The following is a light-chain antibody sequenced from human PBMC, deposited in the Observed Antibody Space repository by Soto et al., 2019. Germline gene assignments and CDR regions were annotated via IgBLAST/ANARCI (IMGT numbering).Light chain of an antibody. J-gene: IGKJ1*01. CDR1: QTISSW. V-gene: IGKV1-5*03. CDR3: QHYNSYSGS. Sequence: DSQLTQSHSTLSGSVGDRVTITCRASQTISSWLAWYQQKPGKAPKLLIYKASTLKSGVPSRFSGSGSGTEFTLTISSLQPDDFATYYCQHYNSYSGSFGQGTKE. CDR2: KAS.